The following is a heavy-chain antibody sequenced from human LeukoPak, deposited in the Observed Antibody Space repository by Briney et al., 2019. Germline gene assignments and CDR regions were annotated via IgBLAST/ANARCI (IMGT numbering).Heavy chain of an antibody. V-gene: IGHV4-30-4*08. CDR1: GGPISSGDYY. D-gene: IGHD3-3*01. J-gene: IGHJ4*02. CDR2: IYYSGST. CDR3: ASVLRFLELLGFFDY. Sequence: SQTLSLTCTVSGGPISSGDYYWSWIRHPPGKGLEWVGYIYYSGSTYYNPSLKSRVTISVDTSKNQFSLKLSSVTAADTAVYYCASVLRFLELLGFFDYWGQGTLVTVSS.